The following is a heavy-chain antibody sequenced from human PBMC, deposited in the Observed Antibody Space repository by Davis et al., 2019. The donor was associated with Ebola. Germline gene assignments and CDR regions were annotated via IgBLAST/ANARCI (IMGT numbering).Heavy chain of an antibody. J-gene: IGHJ5*02. D-gene: IGHD2-15*01. Sequence: SETLSLTCTVSGGSISSGSYYWSWIRQPAGKGLEWIGHIYTSGSTNYNPSLTSRVTMSVDTSKNQFSLRLSSVTAADTAVYYCARDPRLRGSWFDPWGQGTLVTVSS. CDR1: GGSISSGSYY. V-gene: IGHV4-61*09. CDR3: ARDPRLRGSWFDP. CDR2: IYTSGST.